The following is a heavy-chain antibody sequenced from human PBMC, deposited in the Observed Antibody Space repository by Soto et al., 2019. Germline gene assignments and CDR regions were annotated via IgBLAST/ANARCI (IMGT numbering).Heavy chain of an antibody. Sequence: GGSLRLSCETSGFSFSVYGMHWVRQAPGKGLEWVAVMWYDASKQFYAASVEGRFTISRDNSKAILYLQMNSLRAEDTAVYYCAAWAEGATEVHWGQGTLVTVSS. CDR1: GFSFSVYG. CDR3: AAWAEGATEVH. V-gene: IGHV3-33*01. D-gene: IGHD2-15*01. CDR2: MWYDASKQ. J-gene: IGHJ4*02.